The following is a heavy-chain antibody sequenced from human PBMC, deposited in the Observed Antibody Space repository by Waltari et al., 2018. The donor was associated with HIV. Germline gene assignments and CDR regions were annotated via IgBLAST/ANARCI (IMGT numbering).Heavy chain of an antibody. V-gene: IGHV3-33*06. CDR3: VKERGPFNGFDI. D-gene: IGHD3-16*01. J-gene: IGHJ3*02. Sequence: QVYLMESGGGVVQPGGSLNLSCAASGFTLRGPGMHWGRQAPGKGLEWVAVIWSDGYNKFYADSVRGRFTFSRDNSKYTLSLQMNSLRAEDTALYYCVKERGPFNGFDIWGQGTMVTVSS. CDR1: GFTLRGPG. CDR2: IWSDGYNK.